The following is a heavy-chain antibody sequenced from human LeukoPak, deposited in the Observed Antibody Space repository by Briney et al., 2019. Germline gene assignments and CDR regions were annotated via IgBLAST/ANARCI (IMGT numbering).Heavy chain of an antibody. J-gene: IGHJ4*02. CDR1: AFIFSGHW. D-gene: IGHD3-16*02. CDR3: NTDPSFFVIPQ. V-gene: IGHV3-21*03. CDR2: ISSSSSYI. Sequence: PGGSLRLSCEGSAFIFSGHWMNWVRQTPGKGLEWVSSISSSSSYIYYADSVKGRFTISRDNAKNSLYLQMNSLRTEDTAVYYCNTDPSFFVIPQWGQGTLVTVSP.